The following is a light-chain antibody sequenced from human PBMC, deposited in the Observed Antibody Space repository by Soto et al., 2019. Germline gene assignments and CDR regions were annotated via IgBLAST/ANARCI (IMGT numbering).Light chain of an antibody. CDR1: QSLLHSNGYNH. CDR3: MQALNTPRT. V-gene: IGKV2-28*01. J-gene: IGKJ1*01. CDR2: FAS. Sequence: DIVMTQSPLSLTVTPGEAASISCRSSQSLLHSNGYNHLDWYLQRPGQSPQVLIYFASNRASGVPDRFSGSGSGTDYTLKISRVEAEDVGIYYCMQALNTPRTFGQGTTVEIK.